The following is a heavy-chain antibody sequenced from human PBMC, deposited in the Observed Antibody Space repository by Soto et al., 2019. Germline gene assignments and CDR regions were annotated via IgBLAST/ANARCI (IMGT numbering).Heavy chain of an antibody. Sequence: GASVKVSCKASGYTFTSYGISWMRQAPGQGLEWMGWISAYNGNTNYAQKLQGRVTMTTDTCTSTAYMELRSLRSDDTAVYYCARDRVSDIVVVPAETLDYRGQGTLVTVSS. J-gene: IGHJ4*02. V-gene: IGHV1-18*01. D-gene: IGHD2-2*01. CDR2: ISAYNGNT. CDR3: ARDRVSDIVVVPAETLDY. CDR1: GYTFTSYG.